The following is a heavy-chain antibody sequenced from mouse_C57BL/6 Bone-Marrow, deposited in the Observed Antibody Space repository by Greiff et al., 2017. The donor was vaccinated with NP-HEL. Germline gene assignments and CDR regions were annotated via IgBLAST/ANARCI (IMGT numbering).Heavy chain of an antibody. CDR3: AGIYYDYDGDYFDY. Sequence: VQLKQSGAELVRPGASVKLSCTASGFNIKDDYMHWVKQRPEQGLEWIGWIDPENGDTEYASKFQGKATITADTSSNTAYLQLSSLTSEDTAVYYCAGIYYDYDGDYFDYWGQGTTLTVSS. J-gene: IGHJ2*01. CDR1: GFNIKDDY. V-gene: IGHV14-4*01. CDR2: IDPENGDT. D-gene: IGHD2-4*01.